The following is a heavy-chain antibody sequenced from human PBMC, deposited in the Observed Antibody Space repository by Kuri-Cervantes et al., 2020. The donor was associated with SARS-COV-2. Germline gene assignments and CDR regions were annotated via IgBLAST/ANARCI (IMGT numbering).Heavy chain of an antibody. Sequence: GSLRLSCAVYGGSFSGYYWSWIRQPPGKGLEWIGRIYTSGSTNYNPSLKSRVTMSVDTSKNQFSLKLSSVTAADTAVYYCAREPTGTTPPPYYYYYMDVWGKGTTVTVSS. J-gene: IGHJ6*03. D-gene: IGHD1-1*01. CDR1: GGSFSGYY. V-gene: IGHV4-59*10. CDR3: AREPTGTTPPPYYYYYMDV. CDR2: IYTSGST.